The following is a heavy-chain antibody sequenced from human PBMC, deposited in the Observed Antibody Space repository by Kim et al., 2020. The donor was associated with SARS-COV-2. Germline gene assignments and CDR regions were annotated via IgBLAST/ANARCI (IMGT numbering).Heavy chain of an antibody. CDR2: MNGDGSST. J-gene: IGHJ4*02. CDR1: GFTFSASW. V-gene: IGHV3-74*03. D-gene: IGHD3-16*01. Sequence: GGSLRLSCEASGFTFSASWMHWVRQTPGKGLVWVSQMNGDGSSTAYADSMKGRFTISRDNAKNTLYLQMNSLRVEDTAVYYCARGGLPGALDYWGQGTL. CDR3: ARGGLPGALDY.